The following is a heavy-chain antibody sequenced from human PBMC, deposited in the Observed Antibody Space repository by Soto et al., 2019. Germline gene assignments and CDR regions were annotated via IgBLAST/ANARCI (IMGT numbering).Heavy chain of an antibody. Sequence: GGSLRLSCAASGFTFSSYAMSWVRQAPGKGLEWVSAISGSGGSTYYADSVKGRFTISRDNSKNTLYLQMNSLRAEDTAVYYCAKDGTVITFGGVIVIPNGIDYWGQGTLVTVSS. CDR1: GFTFSSYA. CDR3: AKDGTVITFGGVIVIPNGIDY. CDR2: ISGSGGST. V-gene: IGHV3-23*01. J-gene: IGHJ4*02. D-gene: IGHD3-16*02.